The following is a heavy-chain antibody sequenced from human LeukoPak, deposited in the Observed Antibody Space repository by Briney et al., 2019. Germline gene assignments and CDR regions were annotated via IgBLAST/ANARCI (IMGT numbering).Heavy chain of an antibody. CDR3: ARRIVGVIDAFDY. V-gene: IGHV4-39*01. CDR1: GGSISNRISY. J-gene: IGHJ4*02. Sequence: SETLSLTCTVSGGSISNRISYWSWIRQPPGKGLEWIATIYYGGSTYSPSLKSRLTISVDTSKNQFSLKVTSMTAADTAVYYCARRIVGVIDAFDYWGQGALVTVSS. CDR2: IYYGGST. D-gene: IGHD1-26*01.